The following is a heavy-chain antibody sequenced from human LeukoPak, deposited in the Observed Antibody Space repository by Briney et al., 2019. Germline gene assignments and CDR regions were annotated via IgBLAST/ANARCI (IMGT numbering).Heavy chain of an antibody. D-gene: IGHD3-16*01. Sequence: MASETLSLTCAVSGGSISSSNWWSWVRQPPGKGLEWIGEIYHSGSTNYNPSLKSRVTISVDKSKNQFSLKLSSVTAADTAVYYCASALLGLPRNLDAFDIWGQGTMVTVSS. CDR2: IYHSGST. V-gene: IGHV4-4*02. CDR1: GGSISSSNW. J-gene: IGHJ3*02. CDR3: ASALLGLPRNLDAFDI.